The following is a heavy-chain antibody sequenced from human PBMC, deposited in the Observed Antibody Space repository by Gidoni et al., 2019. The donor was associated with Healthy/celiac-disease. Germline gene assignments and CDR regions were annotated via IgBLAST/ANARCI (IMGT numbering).Heavy chain of an antibody. V-gene: IGHV3-9*01. Sequence: EVQLVESGGGLVQPGRSLSLSCAASGFTFDDYAMHWVRQAPGKGLEWVSGISWNSGSIGYADSVKGRFTISRDNAKNSLYLQMNSLRAEDTALYYCAKDIKGSWEGWSCFDYWGQGTLVTVSS. D-gene: IGHD1-26*01. J-gene: IGHJ4*02. CDR3: AKDIKGSWEGWSCFDY. CDR1: GFTFDDYA. CDR2: ISWNSGSI.